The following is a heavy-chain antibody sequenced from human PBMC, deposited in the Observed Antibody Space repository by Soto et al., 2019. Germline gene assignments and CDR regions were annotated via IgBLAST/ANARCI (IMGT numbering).Heavy chain of an antibody. V-gene: IGHV4-31*03. Sequence: SETLSLTCTVCGGSISSGAHYWSWIRQHPGKGLEWIGYIYYSGSTYYNPSLKSRLSISVDTSKNQFSLKLSSVTAADTAVYYCARGRSGLNAESFDYWGQGTLVTVSS. D-gene: IGHD1-26*01. CDR1: GGSISSGAHY. J-gene: IGHJ4*02. CDR2: IYYSGST. CDR3: ARGRSGLNAESFDY.